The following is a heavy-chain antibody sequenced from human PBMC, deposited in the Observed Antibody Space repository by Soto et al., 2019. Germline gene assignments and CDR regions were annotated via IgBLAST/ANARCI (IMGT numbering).Heavy chain of an antibody. CDR2: ISYDGSRK. Sequence: QVQLVESGGGVVKLGRPLGLPCAAPRLTLRGLGMTGARQAQGRGLGWVAVISYDGSRKYYADSVKGRFTISRDNSKNTLYLEMNSLRAEDTAVYYCAKDRVESGLGEVDYWGQGTLVTVSS. CDR3: AKDRVESGLGEVDY. CDR1: RLTLRGLG. D-gene: IGHD3-16*01. J-gene: IGHJ4*02. V-gene: IGHV3-30*18.